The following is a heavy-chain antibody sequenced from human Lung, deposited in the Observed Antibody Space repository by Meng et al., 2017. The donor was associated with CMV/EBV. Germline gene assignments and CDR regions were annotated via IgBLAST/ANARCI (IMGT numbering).Heavy chain of an antibody. D-gene: IGHD3-3*01. J-gene: IGHJ6*04. CDR1: GFTFSTYT. CDR2: ISTSSSTI. CDR3: AGGVPAAIGYYDFWSGYLYGRDV. Sequence: GSLRLSXAASGFTFSTYTMNWVRQAPGKGLEWVSDISTSSSTIYYADSVKGRFTISRDNAKNSLYLQMNSLRAEDTAVYYCAGGVPAAIGYYDFWSGYLYGRDVWXKGTXVTVSS. V-gene: IGHV3-48*04.